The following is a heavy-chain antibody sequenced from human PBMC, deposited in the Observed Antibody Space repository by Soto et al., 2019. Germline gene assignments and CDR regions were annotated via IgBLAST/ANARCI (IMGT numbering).Heavy chain of an antibody. CDR3: ARIKGTDFWSGFDI. J-gene: IGHJ3*02. D-gene: IGHD3-3*01. CDR1: GFTVSSDY. Sequence: GGSLRLSCAASGFTVSSDYLNWVRQAPGKGLECVSVIYSDGSTYYADSVKGRFAISRDNSKNTLYLQMNSLRDEDTAIYYCARIKGTDFWSGFDIWDQGTMVTVSS. V-gene: IGHV3-66*01. CDR2: IYSDGST.